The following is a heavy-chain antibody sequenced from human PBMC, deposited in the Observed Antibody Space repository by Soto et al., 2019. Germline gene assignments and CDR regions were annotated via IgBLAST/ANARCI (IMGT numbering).Heavy chain of an antibody. J-gene: IGHJ5*02. D-gene: IGHD3-10*01. CDR3: TRAERFPRCWCDP. V-gene: IGHV4-34*01. CDR2: VNHSGEA. CDR1: GGSFTNYY. Sequence: PSETLSLTCGVYGGSFTNYYWIWVRHPPGKGLEWIGEVNHSGEATYNPSLQSRITIPLDTSNNQFSRKMTSVTAADTAMYCCTRAERFPRCWCDPGGQGTQVTVS.